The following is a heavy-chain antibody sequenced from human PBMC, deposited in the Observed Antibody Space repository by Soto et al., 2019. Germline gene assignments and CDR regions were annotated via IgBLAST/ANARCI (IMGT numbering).Heavy chain of an antibody. J-gene: IGHJ4*02. Sequence: EVQLLESGGGLIQPGGSLRLSCAASGFTFSTDWMHWVRQAPGKGLVWVSRINSDGSTTNYVDSVKGRFTISRDNAKNTVYLQMNSLRAEDTAVYYCARVPTGGYDWVWGQGTLVTVSS. V-gene: IGHV3-74*01. D-gene: IGHD5-12*01. CDR3: ARVPTGGYDWV. CDR1: GFTFSTDW. CDR2: INSDGSTT.